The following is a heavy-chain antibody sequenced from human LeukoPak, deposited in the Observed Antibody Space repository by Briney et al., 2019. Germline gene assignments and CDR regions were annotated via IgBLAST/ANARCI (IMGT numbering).Heavy chain of an antibody. Sequence: GSLRLSCAASGFAFSSYGLNWVRQPPGKGLEWIGEINHSGSTNYNPSLKSRVTISVDTSKNQFSLKLSSVTAADTAVYYCARVLGPGGGSCYGMDVWGQGTTVTVSS. CDR3: ARVLGPGGGSCYGMDV. CDR2: INHSGST. CDR1: GFAFSSYG. V-gene: IGHV4-34*01. J-gene: IGHJ6*02. D-gene: IGHD2-15*01.